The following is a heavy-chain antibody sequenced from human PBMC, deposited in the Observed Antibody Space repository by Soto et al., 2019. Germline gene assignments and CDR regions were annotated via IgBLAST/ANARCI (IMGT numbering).Heavy chain of an antibody. Sequence: QVQLVQSGAEVKKPGASVKVSCKASGYTFTSHYIHWVRQAPGQGLEWMAIINPYGGSTNYAQKFRGRVTLTMDTSTSTVYMEVSSLRSEDTAVYYCARDLAAAGRWGQGTLVTVSS. J-gene: IGHJ4*02. CDR2: INPYGGST. D-gene: IGHD6-13*01. CDR3: ARDLAAAGR. CDR1: GYTFTSHY. V-gene: IGHV1-46*01.